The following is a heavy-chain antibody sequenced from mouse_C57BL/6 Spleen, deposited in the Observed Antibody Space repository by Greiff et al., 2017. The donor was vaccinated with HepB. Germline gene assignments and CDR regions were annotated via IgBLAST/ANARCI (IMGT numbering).Heavy chain of an antibody. CDR3: AREDYGNFFPLD. CDR1: GYAFSSYW. Sequence: QVQLKESGAELVKPGASVKISCKASGYAFSSYWMNWVKQRPGKGLEWIGQIYPGDGDTNYNGKFKGKATLTADKSSSTAYMQLSSLTSEDSAVYFCAREDYGNFFPLDWGQGTLVTVSA. V-gene: IGHV1-80*01. D-gene: IGHD2-1*01. CDR2: IYPGDGDT. J-gene: IGHJ3*01.